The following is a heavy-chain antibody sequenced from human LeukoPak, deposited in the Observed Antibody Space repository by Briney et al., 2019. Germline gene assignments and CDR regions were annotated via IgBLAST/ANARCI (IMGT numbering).Heavy chain of an antibody. J-gene: IGHJ4*02. D-gene: IGHD3-3*01. Sequence: GGSLRLTCVVSGVSSSNYAMGWVRQAPGKGLEWVSSITSNGNDTFYAVPVKGRFTISRDNSRDTVFLQMNSLRADDTAVYYCALDWGFDYWGQGTLVTVSS. CDR3: ALDWGFDY. CDR2: ITSNGNDT. CDR1: GVSSSNYA. V-gene: IGHV3-23*01.